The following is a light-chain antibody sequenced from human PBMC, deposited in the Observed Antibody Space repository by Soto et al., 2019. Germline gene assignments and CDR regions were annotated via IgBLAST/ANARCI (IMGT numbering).Light chain of an antibody. CDR3: QQHGSSPPKT. V-gene: IGKV3-20*01. Sequence: EIVMTQSPATRSQPPVVRVIVSCMASQDVSSHVAWYQQRPGQAPRLLINAASIRATDTPDRISGSGSGTDFTLTISRLEPEDLAVYYCQQHGSSPPKTFGQGTKVDIK. CDR2: AAS. J-gene: IGKJ1*01. CDR1: QDVSSH.